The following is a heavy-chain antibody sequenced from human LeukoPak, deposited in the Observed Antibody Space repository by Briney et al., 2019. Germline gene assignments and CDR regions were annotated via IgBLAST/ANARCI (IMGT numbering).Heavy chain of an antibody. CDR2: IYYSGST. V-gene: IGHV4-59*01. D-gene: IGHD6-13*01. Sequence: PSETLSLTCTVSGASISSYYWSWIRQPPGKGLEWIGYIYYSGSTNYNPSLKSRVTISVDTSKNQFSLKLSSVTAADTAVYYCARGAQAWQLVPFDFWGQGALVAVSS. CDR1: GASISSYY. J-gene: IGHJ4*02. CDR3: ARGAQAWQLVPFDF.